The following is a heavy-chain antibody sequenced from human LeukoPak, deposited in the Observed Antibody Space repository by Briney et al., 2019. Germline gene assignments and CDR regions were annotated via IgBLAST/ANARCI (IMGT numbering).Heavy chain of an antibody. CDR2: IHYSGSS. CDR1: GGSISSYS. CDR3: AKSGSYISGPEY. V-gene: IGHV4-59*01. D-gene: IGHD1-26*01. Sequence: PSETLSLTCTVSGGSISSYSWSWIRQPPGKGLEWIGYIHYSGSSNYNPSLKSRVTISVDTSKNQFSLKLSSVTAADTAMYYCAKSGSYISGPEYWGQGTLVTVSS. J-gene: IGHJ4*02.